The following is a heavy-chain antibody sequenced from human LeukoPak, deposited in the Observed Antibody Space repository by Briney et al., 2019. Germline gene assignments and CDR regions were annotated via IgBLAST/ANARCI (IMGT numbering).Heavy chain of an antibody. V-gene: IGHV4-61*01. CDR3: ARHRPYCSGGSCYYYMDV. Sequence: SETLSLTCAVSGYSISSGYYWSWIRQPPGKGLEWIGYIYYSGSTNYNPSLKSRVTISVDTSKNQFSLKLSSVTAADTAVYYCARHRPYCSGGSCYYYMDVWGKGTTVTVSS. CDR2: IYYSGST. J-gene: IGHJ6*03. CDR1: GYSISSGYY. D-gene: IGHD2-15*01.